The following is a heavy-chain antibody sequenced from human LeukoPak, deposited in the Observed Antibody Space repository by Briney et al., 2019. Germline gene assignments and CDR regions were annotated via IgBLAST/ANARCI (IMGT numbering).Heavy chain of an antibody. D-gene: IGHD2-15*01. CDR2: IYYSGST. CDR1: GGSISSSSYY. CDR3: ARGPGGVAFDY. V-gene: IGHV4-39*07. Sequence: PSETLSLTCTVSGGSISSSSYYWGWLRQPPGKGLEWIGSIYYSGSTYYNPSLKSRVTISVDTSKNQFSLKLSSVTAADTAVYYCARGPGGVAFDYWGQGTLVTVSS. J-gene: IGHJ4*02.